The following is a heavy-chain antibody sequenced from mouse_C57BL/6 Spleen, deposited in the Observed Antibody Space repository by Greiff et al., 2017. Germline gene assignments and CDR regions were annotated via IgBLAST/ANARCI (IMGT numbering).Heavy chain of an antibody. J-gene: IGHJ2*01. CDR1: GYTFTSYW. Sequence: QVQLQQPGAELVKPGASVKLSCKASGYTFTSYWMQWVKQRPGQGLEWIGEIDPSDSYTNYNQKFKGKATLTVDTSSSTAYMQLSSLTSEDSAVYYCARGTVVATNCFDYWGQGTTLTVSS. V-gene: IGHV1-50*01. CDR2: IDPSDSYT. D-gene: IGHD1-1*01. CDR3: ARGTVVATNCFDY.